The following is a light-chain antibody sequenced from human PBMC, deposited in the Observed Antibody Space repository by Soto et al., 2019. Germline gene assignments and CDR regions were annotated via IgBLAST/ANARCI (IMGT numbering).Light chain of an antibody. CDR2: EVS. Sequence: QSVLTQPASVSGSPGQSITISCTGTSSDVGSYNLVSWYQQHPGKAPKLMIYEVSKRPSGVSTRFSGSKSGNTASLTISGLRAEDEADYHCCSYAGSSTLVIGGGTKLTVL. V-gene: IGLV2-23*02. CDR1: SSDVGSYNL. J-gene: IGLJ2*01. CDR3: CSYAGSSTLV.